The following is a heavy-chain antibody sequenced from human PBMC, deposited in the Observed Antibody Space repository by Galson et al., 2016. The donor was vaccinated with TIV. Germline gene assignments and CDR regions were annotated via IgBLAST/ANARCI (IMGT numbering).Heavy chain of an antibody. CDR1: GYTLTNYG. CDR3: SRDRGSFSRILVLHYDYGMDV. V-gene: IGHV1-18*04. CDR2: ISTYNGDT. Sequence: SVKVSCKASGYTLTNYGISWVRQAPGQGLEWMGWISTYNGDTNYAAKFQGRVTMSTDTSTSTAHMELRSLRSEYTAVYYWSRDRGSFSRILVLHYDYGMDVWGQGTTVTVS. J-gene: IGHJ6*02. D-gene: IGHD3-3*01.